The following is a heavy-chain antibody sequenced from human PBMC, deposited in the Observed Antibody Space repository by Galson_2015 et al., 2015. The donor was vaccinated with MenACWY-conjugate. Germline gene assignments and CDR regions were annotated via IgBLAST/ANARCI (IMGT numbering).Heavy chain of an antibody. J-gene: IGHJ6*02. CDR3: ARDFTLQYSSGWYRYYYGMDV. CDR2: INAGNGNT. Sequence: SVKVSCKASGYTFTSYAMHWVRQAPGQRLEWMGWINAGNGNTKYSQKFQGRVTITRDTSASTAYMELSSLRSEDTAVYYCARDFTLQYSSGWYRYYYGMDVWGQGTTVTVSS. CDR1: GYTFTSYA. V-gene: IGHV1-3*01. D-gene: IGHD6-19*01.